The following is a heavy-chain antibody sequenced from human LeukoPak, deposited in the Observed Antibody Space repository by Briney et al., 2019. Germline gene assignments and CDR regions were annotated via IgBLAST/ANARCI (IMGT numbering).Heavy chain of an antibody. CDR2: ISSSSSYI. D-gene: IGHD6-6*01. CDR3: ARSTYSSSSPFDY. V-gene: IGHV3-21*01. CDR1: GFTFSSYS. Sequence: GGSLRLSCAASGFTFSSYSMNWVRQAPGKGLEWVSSISSSSSYIYYADSVKGRFTISRDNAKSSLYLQMDSLRAEDTAVCCGARSTYSSSSPFDYWGQGTLVTVSS. J-gene: IGHJ4*02.